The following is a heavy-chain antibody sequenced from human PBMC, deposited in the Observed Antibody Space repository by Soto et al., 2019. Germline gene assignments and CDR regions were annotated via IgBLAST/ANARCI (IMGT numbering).Heavy chain of an antibody. Sequence: LSLTCTVSGGSISSGGYYWSWIRQHPGKGLEWIGYIYYSGSTYYNPSLKSRVTISVDTSKNQFSLKLGSVTAADTAVYYCARAQQCGGDCYSGAFDIWGQGTMVTVSS. CDR1: GGSISSGGYY. CDR3: ARAQQCGGDCYSGAFDI. CDR2: IYYSGST. D-gene: IGHD2-21*02. J-gene: IGHJ3*02. V-gene: IGHV4-31*03.